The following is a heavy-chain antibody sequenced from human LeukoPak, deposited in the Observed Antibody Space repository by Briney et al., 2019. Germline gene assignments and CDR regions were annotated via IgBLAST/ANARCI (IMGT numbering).Heavy chain of an antibody. V-gene: IGHV3-48*04. Sequence: GGSLRLSCAASGFTFTSYGMHWVRQSPGKGLEWISFIFSSTLVNYADSVKGRFTISRDNAKNSLYLQMNSLRAEDTAVYYCARRYFDYWGQGTLVTVSS. CDR1: GFTFTSYG. D-gene: IGHD2-15*01. J-gene: IGHJ4*02. CDR2: IFSSTLV. CDR3: ARRYFDY.